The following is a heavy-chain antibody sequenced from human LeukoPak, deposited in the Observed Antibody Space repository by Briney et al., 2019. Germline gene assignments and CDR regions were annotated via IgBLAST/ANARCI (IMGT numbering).Heavy chain of an antibody. Sequence: GGSLRLSCEASGFTFSDHYIDWVRQAPGKGLEWVGRSRDKPNSYSTEYAASVKGRFTIIRDDSKNSLYLQMNNLRTEDTAVYYCARDRAYDILTGYYRGETDYWGQGTLVTVSS. V-gene: IGHV3-72*01. D-gene: IGHD3-9*01. CDR3: ARDRAYDILTGYYRGETDY. CDR1: GFTFSDHY. CDR2: SRDKPNSYST. J-gene: IGHJ4*02.